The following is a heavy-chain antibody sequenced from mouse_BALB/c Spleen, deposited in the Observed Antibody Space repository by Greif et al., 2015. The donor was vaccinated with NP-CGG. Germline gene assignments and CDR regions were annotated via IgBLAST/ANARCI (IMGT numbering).Heavy chain of an antibody. J-gene: IGHJ3*01. CDR1: GYTFTSYW. CDR3: ARDSWFAY. V-gene: IGHV1-7*01. CDR2: INPSTGYT. Sequence: QVQPQQSGAELAKPGASVKMSCKASGYTFTSYWMHWVKQRPGQGLEWIGYINPSTGYTEYNQKFKDKATLTADKSSSTAYMQLSSLTSEDSAVYYCARDSWFAYWGQGTLVTVSA.